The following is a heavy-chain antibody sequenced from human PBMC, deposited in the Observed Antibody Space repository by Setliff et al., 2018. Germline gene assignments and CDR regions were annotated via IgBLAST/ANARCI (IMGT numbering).Heavy chain of an antibody. J-gene: IGHJ4*02. D-gene: IGHD3-16*01. CDR3: AGGREFDY. Sequence: SETLSLTCAVSGYSISSGYYWGWIRQPPGKGLEWIGEINHSGSTNYNTSLKSRVTISVDTSKNQFSLKLSPVTAADTAVYYCAGGREFDYWGQGTLVTVSS. V-gene: IGHV4-38-2*01. CDR2: INHSGST. CDR1: GYSISSGYY.